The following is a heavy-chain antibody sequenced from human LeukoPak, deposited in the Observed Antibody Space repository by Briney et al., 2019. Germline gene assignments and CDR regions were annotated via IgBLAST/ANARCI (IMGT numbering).Heavy chain of an antibody. CDR1: GGTFSSYA. J-gene: IGHJ4*02. CDR2: IIPILGIA. V-gene: IGHV1-69*04. D-gene: IGHD1-26*01. Sequence: VASEKVSCKASGGTFSSYAISWVRQAPGQGLEWMGRIIPILGIANYAQKFQGRVTITADKSTSTAYMELSSLRSEDTAVYYCNMYSGSYYNDYWGQGTLVTVSS. CDR3: NMYSGSYYNDY.